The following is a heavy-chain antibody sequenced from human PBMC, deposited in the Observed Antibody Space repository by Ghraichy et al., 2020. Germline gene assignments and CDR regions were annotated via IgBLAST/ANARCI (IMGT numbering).Heavy chain of an antibody. CDR2: INPNSGGT. D-gene: IGHD4-17*01. V-gene: IGHV1-2*02. CDR3: ARPATVTSPYNWFDT. J-gene: IGHJ5*02. Sequence: ASVKVSCKAFGYTFTAYYIHWVRQAPGQGLEWMGWINPNSGGTNYAQKFHGRVAMTGDTSMKTVYMELSRLTSDDTAVYYCARPATVTSPYNWFDTWGQGTLVTVSS. CDR1: GYTFTAYY.